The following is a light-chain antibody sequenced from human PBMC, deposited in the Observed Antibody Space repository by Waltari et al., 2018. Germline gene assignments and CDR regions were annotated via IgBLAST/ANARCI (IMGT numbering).Light chain of an antibody. CDR1: SSNIGAGYD. Sequence: QSVLTQPPSVSGAPGQRVTISSTGSSSNIGAGYDVHWYQQPPGTAPKLLMYGNSNRPSGVPDRFSGSKSGTSASLAITGLQAEDEADYYCQSYDSSLSGSRVFGGGTKLTVL. V-gene: IGLV1-40*01. CDR3: QSYDSSLSGSRV. CDR2: GNS. J-gene: IGLJ2*01.